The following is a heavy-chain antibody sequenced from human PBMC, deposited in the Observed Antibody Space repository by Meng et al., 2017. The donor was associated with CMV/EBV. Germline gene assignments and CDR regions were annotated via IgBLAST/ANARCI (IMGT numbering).Heavy chain of an antibody. CDR1: GFTFSSYG. CDR3: ARDSKTPDAFDI. J-gene: IGHJ3*02. V-gene: IGHV3-30*02. Sequence: GESLKISCAASGFTFSSYGMHWVRQAPGKGLEWVAFIRYDGSNKYYADSVKGRFTISRDNAKNSLYLQMNSLRAEDTAVYYCARDSKTPDAFDIWSQGTMVTVSS. CDR2: IRYDGSNK. D-gene: IGHD2-2*01.